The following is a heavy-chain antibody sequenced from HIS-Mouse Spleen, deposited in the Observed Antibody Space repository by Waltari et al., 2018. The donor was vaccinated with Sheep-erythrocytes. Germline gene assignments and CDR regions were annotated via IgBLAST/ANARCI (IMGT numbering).Heavy chain of an antibody. J-gene: IGHJ6*02. Sequence: QVQLVQSGAEVKKPGASVKVSCKASGYTFTGYYMHWVRQAPGQGLEWMGWINPNSGGTNYAQKFQGRVTMTRDTSISTADMELSRLRSDDTAVYYCARAYYDFWSGMAYYYGMDVWGQGTTVTVSS. CDR3: ARAYYDFWSGMAYYYGMDV. CDR1: GYTFTGYY. CDR2: INPNSGGT. D-gene: IGHD3-3*01. V-gene: IGHV1-2*02.